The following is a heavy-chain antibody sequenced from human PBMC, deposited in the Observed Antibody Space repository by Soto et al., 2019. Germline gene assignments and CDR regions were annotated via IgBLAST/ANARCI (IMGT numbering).Heavy chain of an antibody. CDR1: GGSFTGSY. V-gene: IGHV4-34*02. D-gene: IGHD2-8*02. J-gene: IGHJ4*02. CDR2: INHSGST. CDR3: ARSYTGSKLDY. Sequence: QVQLQQTGAGLLKPSETLSLTCVVSGGSFTGSYWSWIRQPPGKGLEWLGEINHSGSTNYKSSLRSRLTISADTSKNQVSLKLSSVTGADTAVYYCARSYTGSKLDYWGQGTPVTVSS.